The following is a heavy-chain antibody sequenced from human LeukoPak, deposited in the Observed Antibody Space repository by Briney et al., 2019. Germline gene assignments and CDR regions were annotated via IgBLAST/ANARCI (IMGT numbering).Heavy chain of an antibody. J-gene: IGHJ4*02. V-gene: IGHV4-59*01. CDR2: IYYSGST. CDR1: GGSISSYY. D-gene: IGHD1-26*01. Sequence: SETLSLTCTVYGGSISSYYWSWIRQPPGKGLEWIGYIYYSGSTNYNPSLKSRVTISVDTSKNQFSLKLSSVTAADTAVYYCARETVGATGFDYWGQGTLVTVSS. CDR3: ARETVGATGFDY.